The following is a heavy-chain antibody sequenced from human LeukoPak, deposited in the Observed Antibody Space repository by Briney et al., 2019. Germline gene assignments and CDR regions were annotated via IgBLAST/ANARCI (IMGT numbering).Heavy chain of an antibody. J-gene: IGHJ4*02. CDR3: AKDDYYDTSGYRD. CDR2: ISYDESNK. D-gene: IGHD3-22*01. Sequence: GGSLRLSCTASGFTFSSYPMHWVRQAPGKGLEWVAVISYDESNKYYADSVKGRFTISRDNSKKTLYLQMNSLRAEDTAMYYCAKDDYYDTSGYRDWGQGTLVTVSS. CDR1: GFTFSSYP. V-gene: IGHV3-30*04.